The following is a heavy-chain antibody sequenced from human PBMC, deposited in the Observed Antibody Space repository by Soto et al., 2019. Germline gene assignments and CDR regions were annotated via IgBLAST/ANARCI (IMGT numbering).Heavy chain of an antibody. CDR3: ARVPYRETAVDY. D-gene: IGHD4-4*01. Sequence: PSETLSLTCTVSGGSISSADFYWTWIRQPPGKGLEWIGFIYYSGSTYYNPSLKSRITISMDTSKNQFSLKLTSVTAADTAMYYCARVPYRETAVDYWGQGTLVTVSS. CDR2: IYYSGST. CDR1: GGSISSADFY. V-gene: IGHV4-30-4*01. J-gene: IGHJ4*02.